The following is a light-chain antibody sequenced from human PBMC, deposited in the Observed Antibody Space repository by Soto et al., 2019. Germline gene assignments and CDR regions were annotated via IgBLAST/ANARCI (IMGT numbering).Light chain of an antibody. J-gene: IGKJ5*01. CDR1: QSVSSY. V-gene: IGKV3-11*01. CDR3: QQRSNWPPIT. Sequence: EIVLTQSPATLSLSPGERATLSCRASQSVSSYLAWYQRKPGQAPRLLIYDAFNRATGIPARFSGSGSGTDFTLTISSLEPEDFAVYYCQQRSNWPPITFGQGTRLEIK. CDR2: DAF.